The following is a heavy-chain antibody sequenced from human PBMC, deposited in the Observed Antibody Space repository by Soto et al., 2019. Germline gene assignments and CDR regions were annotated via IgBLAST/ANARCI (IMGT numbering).Heavy chain of an antibody. J-gene: IGHJ4*02. Sequence: ASVKVSCKVSGCTLTKFSLHWVRQTPAKGLEWIGGFEPDDGETIYAENFRGRVSLTEDASTHTAYMELSSLRSDDTAIYYCASAPCCSGTALHTRRFDFWGQGVLVTVSS. CDR3: ASAPCCSGTALHTRRFDF. V-gene: IGHV1-24*01. CDR2: FEPDDGET. CDR1: GCTLTKFS. D-gene: IGHD6-25*01.